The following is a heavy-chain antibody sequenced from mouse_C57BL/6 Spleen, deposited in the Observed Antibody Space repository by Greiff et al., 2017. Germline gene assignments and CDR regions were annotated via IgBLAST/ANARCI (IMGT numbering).Heavy chain of an antibody. V-gene: IGHV1-53*01. CDR1: GYTFTSYW. Sequence: QVQLQQSGTELVKPGASVKLSCKASGYTFTSYWLHWVKQRPGQGLEWIGNINPSNGGTNYNEKFKSKATLTVDKSSSTAYMQLSSLTSEDSAVYYCARSGGYYPYAMDYWGQGTSVTVSA. J-gene: IGHJ4*01. D-gene: IGHD2-3*01. CDR3: ARSGGYYPYAMDY. CDR2: INPSNGGT.